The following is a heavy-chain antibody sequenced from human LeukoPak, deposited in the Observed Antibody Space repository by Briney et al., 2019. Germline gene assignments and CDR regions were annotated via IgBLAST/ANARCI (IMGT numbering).Heavy chain of an antibody. D-gene: IGHD1-26*01. CDR2: INPSGGGT. J-gene: IGHJ6*03. CDR3: ARGLNIAVKTGGTWENYYYYMDV. CDR1: GYTFTTYY. V-gene: IGHV1-46*01. Sequence: ASVKVSCKASGYTFTTYYIHWVRQAPGEGLERLGTINPSGGGTDYAQKFQGRVAMTRDTSTSTVYMDLTSLRSADTAVYYCARGLNIAVKTGGTWENYYYYMDVWGEGTTVTVSS.